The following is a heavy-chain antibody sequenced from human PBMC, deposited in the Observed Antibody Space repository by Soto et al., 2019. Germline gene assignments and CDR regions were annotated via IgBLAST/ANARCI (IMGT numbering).Heavy chain of an antibody. Sequence: QVTLKESGPVLVKPTETLTLRCTVSGLSITDSEMGVSWIRQPPGQPLEWLAHIDSSGEKSYRTFLKGRLAISKDTSKSQIVLTMTNMDPADTATYYWARRHLAVAVSPWFDPWGQGIPVTVSS. CDR2: IDSSGEK. CDR3: ARRHLAVAVSPWFDP. V-gene: IGHV2-26*01. J-gene: IGHJ5*02. D-gene: IGHD6-19*01. CDR1: GLSITDSEMG.